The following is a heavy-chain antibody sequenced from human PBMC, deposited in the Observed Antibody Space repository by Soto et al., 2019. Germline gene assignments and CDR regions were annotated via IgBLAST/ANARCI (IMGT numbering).Heavy chain of an antibody. Sequence: GASVKVSCKASGGTFSSYAISWVLQAPGQGLEWMGGIIPIFGTANYAQKFQGRVTITADESTSTAYMELSSLRSEDTAVYYCARGAPAAGENWFDPWGQGTLVTVSS. J-gene: IGHJ5*02. D-gene: IGHD6-13*01. CDR3: ARGAPAAGENWFDP. V-gene: IGHV1-69*13. CDR1: GGTFSSYA. CDR2: IIPIFGTA.